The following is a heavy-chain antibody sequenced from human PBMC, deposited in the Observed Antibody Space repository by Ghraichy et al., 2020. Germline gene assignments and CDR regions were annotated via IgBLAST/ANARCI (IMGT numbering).Heavy chain of an antibody. J-gene: IGHJ4*02. D-gene: IGHD6-6*01. V-gene: IGHV1-69*13. Sequence: SVKVSCKASGGTFSSYAISWVRQAPGQGLEWMGGIIPIFGTANYAQKFQGRVTITADESTSTAYMELSSLRSEDTAVYYCARVDSSSSPFDYWGQGTLVTVSS. CDR2: IIPIFGTA. CDR1: GGTFSSYA. CDR3: ARVDSSSSPFDY.